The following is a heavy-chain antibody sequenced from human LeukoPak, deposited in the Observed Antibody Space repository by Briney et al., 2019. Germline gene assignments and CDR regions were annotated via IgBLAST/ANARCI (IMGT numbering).Heavy chain of an antibody. CDR1: GFAVSSNY. CDR2: LYSGGST. Sequence: GGSLRLSCAASGFAVSSNYMSWVRQAPGKGLEWVSVLYSGGSTYYADSVKGRFTISRDDSKNTLFLQMNILRVEDTAVYYCVREQGFDPRGPGTRVIVSS. V-gene: IGHV3-66*01. J-gene: IGHJ5*02. CDR3: VREQGFDP.